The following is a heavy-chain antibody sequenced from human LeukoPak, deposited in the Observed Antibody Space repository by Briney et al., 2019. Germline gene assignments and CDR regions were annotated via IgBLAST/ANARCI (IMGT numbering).Heavy chain of an antibody. CDR2: ITTSGSTI. Sequence: PGGSLRLSCVASGFTFSDYYMNWIRQAPGKGLEWVSYITTSGSTIYYIDSEKGRFTISRDNAKNSLYLQMNSLRAEDTAVYYCARSNSYGYVRTMDVWGQGTTVTVSS. D-gene: IGHD5-18*01. CDR1: GFTFSDYY. J-gene: IGHJ6*02. CDR3: ARSNSYGYVRTMDV. V-gene: IGHV3-11*01.